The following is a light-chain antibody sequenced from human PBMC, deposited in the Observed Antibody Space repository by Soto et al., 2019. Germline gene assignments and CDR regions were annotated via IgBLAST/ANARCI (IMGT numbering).Light chain of an antibody. CDR1: QSVTSNY. J-gene: IGKJ1*01. CDR3: QQYTDWPLT. CDR2: GVS. V-gene: IGKV3-20*01. Sequence: EVVMTQSPATLSVSPGERATLSCRASQSVTSNYLAWYQQKPSQAPRLLIYGVSSRATGVPDRFSGSGSGTDFTLTISRLEPEDFVVYYCQQYTDWPLTFGQGTKVEVK.